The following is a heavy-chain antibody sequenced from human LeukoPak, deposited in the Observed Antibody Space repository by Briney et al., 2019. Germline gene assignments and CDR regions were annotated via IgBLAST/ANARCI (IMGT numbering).Heavy chain of an antibody. D-gene: IGHD3-22*01. Sequence: PSETLSLTCTVSGGSISSYYWSWIRQPAGKGLEWIGRIYTSGSTNYNPSLKSRVTMSVDTSKNQFSLKLSSVTAADTAVYYCARERVYYDSSGYYYYYYYMDVWGKGTTVTISS. CDR1: GGSISSYY. CDR2: IYTSGST. CDR3: ARERVYYDSSGYYYYYYYMDV. J-gene: IGHJ6*03. V-gene: IGHV4-4*07.